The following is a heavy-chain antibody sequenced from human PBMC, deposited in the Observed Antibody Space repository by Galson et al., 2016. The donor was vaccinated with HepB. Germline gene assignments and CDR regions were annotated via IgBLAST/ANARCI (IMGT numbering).Heavy chain of an antibody. CDR2: ISSNSRTI. CDR3: AKDKLMAGNWDAGANHSYVTDV. V-gene: IGHV3-48*01. CDR1: GFTFSNYS. J-gene: IGHJ6*02. D-gene: IGHD7-27*01. Sequence: SLRLSCAASGFTFSNYSMSWVRQAPGKGLEWISYISSNSRTIYYADSVKGRYTISRDNAKNLVFLQLNSLRVEDTAVYYCAKDKLMAGNWDAGANHSYVTDVWGQGTTVTVSS.